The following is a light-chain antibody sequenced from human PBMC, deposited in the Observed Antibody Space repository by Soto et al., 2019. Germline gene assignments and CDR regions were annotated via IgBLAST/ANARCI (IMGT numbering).Light chain of an antibody. Sequence: AIQMTQSPSSLSASVGDRVTITCRASQGIRNDLGWYQQKPGQAPKLLIYGASSLQSGVPSRFSGSGSGTDFTLTISSLPPEDFATYYCLQDYTYPRTFGQGNKVEI. CDR3: LQDYTYPRT. CDR2: GAS. CDR1: QGIRND. V-gene: IGKV1-6*01. J-gene: IGKJ1*01.